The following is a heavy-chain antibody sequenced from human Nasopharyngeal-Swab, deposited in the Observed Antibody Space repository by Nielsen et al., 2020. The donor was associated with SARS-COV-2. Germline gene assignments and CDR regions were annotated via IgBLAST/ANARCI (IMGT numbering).Heavy chain of an antibody. D-gene: IGHD6-13*01. Sequence: SETLSLTCTVSGGSISSGGYYWNWIRQHPGKGLEWIGYIYYSGSTYYNPSLKSRVTISVDTSKNQFSLKLSSVTAADTAVYYCARDSRYSSSWYAYYYYYMDVWGKGTTVTVSS. CDR2: IYYSGST. CDR1: GGSISSGGYY. J-gene: IGHJ6*03. CDR3: ARDSRYSSSWYAYYYYYMDV. V-gene: IGHV4-31*03.